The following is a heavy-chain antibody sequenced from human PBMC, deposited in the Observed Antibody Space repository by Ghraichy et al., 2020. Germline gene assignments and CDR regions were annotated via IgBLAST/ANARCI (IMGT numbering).Heavy chain of an antibody. CDR1: GFTFNSYA. D-gene: IGHD3-22*01. CDR2: ISYDGSDK. V-gene: IGHV3-30*04. CDR3: ARGDYFDSSGYYYAGIDY. Sequence: GESLNISCAASGFTFNSYAMHWVRQAPGKGLEWVAVISYDGSDKYYADSVKGRFTISRDNSKNTLYLQMSSLRAEVTAVYYCARGDYFDSSGYYYAGIDYWGQGTLVTVSS. J-gene: IGHJ4*02.